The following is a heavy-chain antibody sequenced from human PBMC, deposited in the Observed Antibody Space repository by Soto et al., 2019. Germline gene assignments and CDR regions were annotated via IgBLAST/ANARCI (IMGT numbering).Heavy chain of an antibody. Sequence: PSETLSLTCTVSGGSISSYYWSWIRQPPGKGLEWIGYIYYSGSTNYNPSLKSRVTISVDTSKNQFSLKLSSVTAADTAVYYCARDRAYYGSGSPPGGYYGMDVWGQGTTVTVSS. D-gene: IGHD3-10*01. V-gene: IGHV4-59*01. J-gene: IGHJ6*02. CDR3: ARDRAYYGSGSPPGGYYGMDV. CDR1: GGSISSYY. CDR2: IYYSGST.